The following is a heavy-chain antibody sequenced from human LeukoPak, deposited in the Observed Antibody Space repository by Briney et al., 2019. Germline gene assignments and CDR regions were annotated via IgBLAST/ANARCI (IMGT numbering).Heavy chain of an antibody. CDR1: GGSISSYY. CDR3: AKSPKSSGWFHY. D-gene: IGHD6-19*01. V-gene: IGHV3-23*01. CDR2: ISGSGGST. Sequence: PSETLSLTCTVSGGSISSYYWSWVRQAPGKGLEWVSAISGSGGSTYYAGSVKGRFTISRDNSKNTLYLQMNSLRAEDTAVYYCAKSPKSSGWFHYWGQGTLVTVSS. J-gene: IGHJ4*02.